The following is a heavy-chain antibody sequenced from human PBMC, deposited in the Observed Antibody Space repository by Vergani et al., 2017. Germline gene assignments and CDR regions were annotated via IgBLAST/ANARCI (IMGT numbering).Heavy chain of an antibody. J-gene: IGHJ4*02. CDR2: IHYDGRKH. D-gene: IGHD3-10*01. Sequence: QVHLVESGGGVVQPGRSLRLSCVVSGFTSSYYGMHWVRQAPGKVLEWVAVIHYDGRKHFYAESVKGRFTLSRDNSRKTVDVEMTRLQTEDTAVYYFAKERVPYGSGSYIFDSWGQGTLVTVSS. CDR1: GFTSSYYG. CDR3: AKERVPYGSGSYIFDS. V-gene: IGHV3-30*18.